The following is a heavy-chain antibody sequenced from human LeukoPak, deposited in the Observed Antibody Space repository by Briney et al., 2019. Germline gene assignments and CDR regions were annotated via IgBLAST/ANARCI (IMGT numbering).Heavy chain of an antibody. D-gene: IGHD3-9*01. CDR2: ISYDGSNK. CDR3: ARDTSILRYFDNYFDY. CDR1: GFTFSSYA. Sequence: GGSLRLSCAASGFTFSSYAMHWVRQAPGKGLEWVAVISYDGSNKYYADSVKGRFTVSRDNSKNTLYLQMNSLRAEDTAMYYCARDTSILRYFDNYFDYWGQGTLVTVSS. J-gene: IGHJ4*02. V-gene: IGHV3-30-3*01.